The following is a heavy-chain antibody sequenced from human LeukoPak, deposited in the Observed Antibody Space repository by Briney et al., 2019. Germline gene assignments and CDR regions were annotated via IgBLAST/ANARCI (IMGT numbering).Heavy chain of an antibody. CDR3: ARDADYYDSSGYYYINWFDP. J-gene: IGHJ5*02. CDR2: INPNSGGT. D-gene: IGHD3-22*01. Sequence: GASVKVSCKASGYTLTGYYMHWVRQAPGQGLEWMGWINPNSGGTNYAQKFQGRVTMTRDTSISTAYMELSRLRSDDTAVYYCARDADYYDSSGYYYINWFDPWGQGTLVTVSS. V-gene: IGHV1-2*02. CDR1: GYTLTGYY.